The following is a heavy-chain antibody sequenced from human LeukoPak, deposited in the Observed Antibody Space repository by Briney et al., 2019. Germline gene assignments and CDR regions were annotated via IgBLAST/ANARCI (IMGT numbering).Heavy chain of an antibody. CDR1: GYTFTGYY. Sequence: ASVKVSCKASGYTFTGYYMHWVRQAPGQGLEWMGWINPNSGGTNYAQKFQGRFTMTRDTSISTAYMELGRLRSDDTAVYYCARVPITMVRGVIKKRDDFDYWGQGTLVTVSS. D-gene: IGHD3-10*01. CDR2: INPNSGGT. V-gene: IGHV1-2*02. J-gene: IGHJ4*02. CDR3: ARVPITMVRGVIKKRDDFDY.